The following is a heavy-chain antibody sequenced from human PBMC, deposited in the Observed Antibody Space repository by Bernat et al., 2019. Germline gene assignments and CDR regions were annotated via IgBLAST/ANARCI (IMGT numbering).Heavy chain of an antibody. CDR2: VSYDGSNK. D-gene: IGHD3-10*01. CDR3: ARDQGAGDHDY. V-gene: IGHV3-30-3*01. J-gene: IGHJ4*02. CDR1: GFTFRSYA. Sequence: QVQLVESGGGVVHPGRSLRLSCAASGFTFRSYAMHWVRQAPGKGLEWVAVVSYDGSNKYYADSVKGRFTISRDNSKSTLYLQMNSLRAEDTAVYYCARDQGAGDHDYWGQGTLVTVSS.